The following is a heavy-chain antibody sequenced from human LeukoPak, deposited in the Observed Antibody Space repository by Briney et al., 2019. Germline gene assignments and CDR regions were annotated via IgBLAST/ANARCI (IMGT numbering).Heavy chain of an antibody. Sequence: GGSLRLSCAASGFTFSDYYMSWIRQAPGKGLEWVSYISGSGSTIYYADSVKGRFTISRDNAKNSLYLQMNSLRAEDTALYYCARGRYYDSSGHFDYWGQGTLVTVSS. CDR3: ARGRYYDSSGHFDY. CDR1: GFTFSDYY. V-gene: IGHV3-11*01. CDR2: ISGSGSTI. D-gene: IGHD3-22*01. J-gene: IGHJ4*02.